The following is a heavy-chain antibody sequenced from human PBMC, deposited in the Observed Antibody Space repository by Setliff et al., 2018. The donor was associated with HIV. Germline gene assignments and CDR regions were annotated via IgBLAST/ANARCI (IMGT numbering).Heavy chain of an antibody. CDR1: GFTFSSYG. Sequence: QSVGSLRLSCAASGFTFSSYGMHWVRQAPGKGLEWVAVIWYDGTNKYYADSVKGRFTISRDNFKNTLFLQMNSLRAEDTAVYYCARDQEWLVEVEGDAPHIWGQGTMVTVSS. J-gene: IGHJ3*02. CDR2: IWYDGTNK. V-gene: IGHV3-33*01. D-gene: IGHD6-19*01. CDR3: ARDQEWLVEVEGDAPHI.